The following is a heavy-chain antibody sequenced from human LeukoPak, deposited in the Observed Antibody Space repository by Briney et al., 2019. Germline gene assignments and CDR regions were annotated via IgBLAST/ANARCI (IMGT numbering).Heavy chain of an antibody. D-gene: IGHD3-3*01. J-gene: IGHJ4*02. CDR3: ARGYDFWSGYHDY. V-gene: IGHV1-8*03. CDR1: GYTFTSYD. CDR2: MNPNSGNT. Sequence: ASVKVSCKASGYTFTSYDINWVRQATGQGLEWMGWMNPNSGNTGYAPKFQGRVTITRNTSISTAYMELSSLRSEDTAVYYCARGYDFWSGYHDYWGQGTLVTVSS.